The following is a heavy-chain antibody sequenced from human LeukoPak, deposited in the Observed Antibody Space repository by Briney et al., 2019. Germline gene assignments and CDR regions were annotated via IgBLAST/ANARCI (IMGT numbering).Heavy chain of an antibody. J-gene: IGHJ6*03. D-gene: IGHD2-2*01. Sequence: SQTLSLTCAISGDSVSSNSAAWNWIRQSPSRGPEWLGRTYYRSKWYNDYAVSVKSRITINPDTSKDQFSLQLNSVTPEDTAVYYCARGVVSAAAKWNYYYYMDVWGKGTTVTVSS. V-gene: IGHV6-1*01. CDR1: GDSVSSNSAA. CDR3: ARGVVSAAAKWNYYYYMDV. CDR2: TYYRSKWYN.